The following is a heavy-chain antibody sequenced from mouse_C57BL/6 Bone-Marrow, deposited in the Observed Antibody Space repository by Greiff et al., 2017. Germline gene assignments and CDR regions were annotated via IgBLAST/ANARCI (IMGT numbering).Heavy chain of an antibody. CDR1: GYTFTSYW. J-gene: IGHJ4*01. CDR2: IYPGSGST. D-gene: IGHD1-1*01. V-gene: IGHV1-55*01. Sequence: QVQLKQPGAELVMPGASVKMSCKASGYTFTSYWITWVKQRPGQGLEWIGDIYPGSGSTNYNEKFKSKATLTVDTSSSTAYMQLSSLTSEDSAVYYCARPTEYYYYAMDYWGQGTSVTVSS. CDR3: ARPTEYYYYAMDY.